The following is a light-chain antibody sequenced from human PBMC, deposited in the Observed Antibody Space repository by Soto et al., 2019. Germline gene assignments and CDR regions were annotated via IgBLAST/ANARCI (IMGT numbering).Light chain of an antibody. V-gene: IGKV3-15*01. CDR1: QSVSSN. Sequence: EIVMTQSPVTLSVSPGERATLSCRASQSVSSNLAWYQQKPGQAPRLLIYGASTRATGIPARFSGGGSGTEFTLTISSLESEDFAVYYCKQYNNWPPWAFGPGTKVEIK. J-gene: IGKJ1*01. CDR3: KQYNNWPPWA. CDR2: GAS.